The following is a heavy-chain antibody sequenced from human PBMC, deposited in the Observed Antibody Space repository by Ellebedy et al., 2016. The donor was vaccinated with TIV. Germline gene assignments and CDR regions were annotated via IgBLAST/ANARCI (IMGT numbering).Heavy chain of an antibody. D-gene: IGHD2-15*01. CDR3: ERGSGGSGAFDI. Sequence: GESLKISCAASGFMFSNSWMSWVRQAPGKGLEWVANIKRDGSEKYYVDSVKGRFTISRDNAKNSLYLQMNSLRAEDTAVYYCERGSGGSGAFDIWGQGTMVTVSS. CDR2: IKRDGSEK. J-gene: IGHJ3*02. V-gene: IGHV3-7*01. CDR1: GFMFSNSW.